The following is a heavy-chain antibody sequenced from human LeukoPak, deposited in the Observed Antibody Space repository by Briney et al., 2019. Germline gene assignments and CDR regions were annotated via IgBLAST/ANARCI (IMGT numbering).Heavy chain of an antibody. CDR3: AREFSGTSIAARVFDS. Sequence: SETLSLTCTVSGGSITSYYWSYIRQPAGKGLEWIGRIHTSGSTNYNPSLKSRVTMSVDTSKNQFSLKLSSVTAADTAIYYCAREFSGTSIAARVFDSWGQGSLVTVSS. J-gene: IGHJ4*02. D-gene: IGHD6-6*01. CDR2: IHTSGST. V-gene: IGHV4-4*07. CDR1: GGSITSYY.